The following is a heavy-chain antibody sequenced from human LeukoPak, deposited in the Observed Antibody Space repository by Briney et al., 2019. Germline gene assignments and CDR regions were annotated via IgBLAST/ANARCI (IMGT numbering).Heavy chain of an antibody. CDR1: GYSFINHW. D-gene: IGHD3-22*01. CDR2: MYPDDSDT. J-gene: IGHJ4*02. Sequence: GESLKISCKASGYSFINHWIGWVRQKPGKGREWVGIMYPDDSDTRYSPSFQGQVSISADKSLSTAYLQWSSLKASDTAMYYCARLIYDSSGYFDYWGQGTLVTVSS. V-gene: IGHV5-51*01. CDR3: ARLIYDSSGYFDY.